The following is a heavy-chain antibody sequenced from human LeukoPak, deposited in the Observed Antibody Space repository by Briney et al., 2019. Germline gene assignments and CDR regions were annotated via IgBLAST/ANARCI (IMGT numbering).Heavy chain of an antibody. CDR1: RFTFRSYA. V-gene: IGHV4-59*08. CDR3: ATAPQSSGYYVY. J-gene: IGHJ4*02. D-gene: IGHD3-3*01. Sequence: PGGSLRLSCTASRFTFRSYAMSWVRQAPGKGLEWIGYIFYSGSTNDNPSLKSRVTMSVDTPKNRVSLKLSSVTAADTAVYYCATAPQSSGYYVYWGQGTLVTVSS. CDR2: IFYSGST.